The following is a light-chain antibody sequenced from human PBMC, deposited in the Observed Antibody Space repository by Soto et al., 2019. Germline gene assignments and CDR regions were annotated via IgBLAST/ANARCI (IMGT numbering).Light chain of an antibody. V-gene: IGKV3-15*01. CDR2: DAS. J-gene: IGKJ4*01. CDR3: KQYDRWPVT. CDR1: QSVTTN. Sequence: VVMTQSPATLSVSPGERVTFSCRASQSVTTNLAWYQNKPGQSPRLLISDASTGASGIPPRFSGSGSGTEFTLTIDRLQSADFAVYYCKQYDRWPVTFAGGTKVDXK.